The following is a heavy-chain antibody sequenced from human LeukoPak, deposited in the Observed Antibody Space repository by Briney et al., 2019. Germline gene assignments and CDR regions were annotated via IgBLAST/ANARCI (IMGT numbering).Heavy chain of an antibody. CDR1: GFSFTTSW. CDR2: IEQDGSEK. D-gene: IGHD1-26*01. CDR3: AKDIRELRAAFDY. V-gene: IGHV3-7*01. J-gene: IGHJ4*02. Sequence: GGSLRLSCAASGFSFTTSWMSWVRQAPGKGLEWVASIEQDGSEKYYVDSVKGRFTISRDNAKNSLFLQMNSLRAEDTAVYYCAKDIRELRAAFDYWGQGTLVTASS.